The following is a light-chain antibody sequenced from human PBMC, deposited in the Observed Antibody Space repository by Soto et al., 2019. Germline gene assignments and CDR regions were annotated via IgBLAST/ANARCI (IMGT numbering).Light chain of an antibody. Sequence: QSALTQPASVSGSPGQSITISCTGTSGDIGSYNRVSWYQQHPGKAPKLIIYEVTDRPSGVSNRFSGSKSGNTASLTISGLQAEDEAEYYCSSYTNINTRADVFGTGTKLTVL. CDR2: EVT. J-gene: IGLJ1*01. CDR1: SGDIGSYNR. CDR3: SSYTNINTRADV. V-gene: IGLV2-14*01.